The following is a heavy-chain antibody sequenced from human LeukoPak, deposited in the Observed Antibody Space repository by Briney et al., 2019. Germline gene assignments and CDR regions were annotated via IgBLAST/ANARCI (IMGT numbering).Heavy chain of an antibody. CDR2: IIPIFGTA. Sequence: SVKVSCTASGGTFSSYAISWVRQAPGQGLEWMGGIIPIFGTANYAQKFQGRVTITADKSTSTAYMELRSLRSDDTAVYYCARDPHEFSSGWSHFEYWGQGTLVTVSS. V-gene: IGHV1-69*06. CDR1: GGTFSSYA. D-gene: IGHD6-19*01. CDR3: ARDPHEFSSGWSHFEY. J-gene: IGHJ4*02.